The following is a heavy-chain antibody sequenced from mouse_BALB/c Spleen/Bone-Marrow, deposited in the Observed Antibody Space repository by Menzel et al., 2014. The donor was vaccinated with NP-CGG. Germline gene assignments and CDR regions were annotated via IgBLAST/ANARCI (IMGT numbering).Heavy chain of an antibody. D-gene: IGHD4-1*01. V-gene: IGHV1-4*02. CDR3: AREARTGAWFAY. J-gene: IGHJ3*01. CDR2: IVPSSGYT. Sequence: VQLQQSGAELARPGASVKMSCKASGYTFTSYTIQWVKRGPGQGLEWVGYIVPSSGYTDYNQNFKDKTTLTADKSSSTAYMQLSSLTSADSAVYYCAREARTGAWFAYWGQGTLVTVSA. CDR1: GYTFTSYT.